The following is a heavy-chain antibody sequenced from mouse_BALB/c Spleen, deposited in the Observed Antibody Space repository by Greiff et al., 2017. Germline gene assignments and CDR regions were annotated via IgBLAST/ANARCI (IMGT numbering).Heavy chain of an antibody. CDR3: ARVTTVVDAWFAY. CDR1: GFTFSSYA. Sequence: EVQLVESGGGLVKPGGSLKLSCAASGFTFSSYAMSWVRQSPEKRLEWVAEISSGGSYTYYPDTVTGRFTISRDNAKNTLYLEMSSLRSEDTAMYYCARVTTVVDAWFAYWGQGTLVTVSA. D-gene: IGHD1-1*01. V-gene: IGHV5-9-4*01. CDR2: ISSGGSYT. J-gene: IGHJ3*01.